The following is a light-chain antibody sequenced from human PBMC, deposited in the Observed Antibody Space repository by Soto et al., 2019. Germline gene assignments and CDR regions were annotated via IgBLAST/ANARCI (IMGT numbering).Light chain of an antibody. CDR1: QNINNY. V-gene: IGKV1-27*01. Sequence: DLQMTQSPSSLSASVGDRVTITCQASQNINNYLNWYQQKPGKVPKLLIYAASTLQSGVPSRFSGSGSGTDFTLTISSLQPEDVATYYCQKYNSAPPWTFGQGTKVDI. CDR2: AAS. J-gene: IGKJ1*01. CDR3: QKYNSAPPWT.